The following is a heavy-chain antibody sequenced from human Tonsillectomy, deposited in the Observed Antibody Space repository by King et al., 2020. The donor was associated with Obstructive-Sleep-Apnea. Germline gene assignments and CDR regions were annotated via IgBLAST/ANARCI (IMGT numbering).Heavy chain of an antibody. CDR1: GFTFSSYA. CDR2: ISGNGGST. CDR3: AREARTGGSYPG. Sequence: VQLVESGGGLVQPGGSLRLSCAASGFTFSSYAMHWVRQAPGKGLEYVSAISGNGGSTYYANSVKGRFTISRANSKNTLYLQMGSLRTEDMAVYYCAREARTGGSYPGWGQGTLVTVSS. J-gene: IGHJ4*02. V-gene: IGHV3-64*01. D-gene: IGHD1-26*01.